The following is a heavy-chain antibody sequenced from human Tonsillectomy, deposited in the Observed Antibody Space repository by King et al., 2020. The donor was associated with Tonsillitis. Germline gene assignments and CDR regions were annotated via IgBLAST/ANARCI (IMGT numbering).Heavy chain of an antibody. Sequence: VQLQESGPGLVKPSETLSLTCTVSGCSISSYNWSWIRQPPGKVLEWIWYIYYSGSTNYKPSLKSRVTILVDTSKNQFPLRLSSVTAADTAVYYCAREDYGGTFDYWGQGTLVTVSS. CDR1: GCSISSYN. CDR2: IYYSGST. CDR3: AREDYGGTFDY. J-gene: IGHJ4*02. V-gene: IGHV4-59*01. D-gene: IGHD4-23*01.